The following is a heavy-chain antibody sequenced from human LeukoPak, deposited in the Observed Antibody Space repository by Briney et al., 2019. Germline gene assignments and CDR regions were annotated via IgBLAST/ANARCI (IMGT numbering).Heavy chain of an antibody. CDR3: AKEITRPNRAVAGLNY. J-gene: IGHJ4*02. Sequence: PGRSLRLSCAASGFTFSSYGMHWVRQAPGKGLECVAIISYDGSHKYYADSVKGRFTISRDNSKNTLYLQMNSLRAEDTAMYYCAKEITRPNRAVAGLNYWGQGTLVTVSS. V-gene: IGHV3-30*18. CDR2: ISYDGSHK. CDR1: GFTFSSYG. D-gene: IGHD6-19*01.